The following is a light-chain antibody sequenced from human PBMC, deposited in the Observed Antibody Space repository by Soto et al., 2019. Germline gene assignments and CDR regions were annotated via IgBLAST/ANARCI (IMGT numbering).Light chain of an antibody. CDR2: SVS. J-gene: IGLJ1*01. CDR1: SSDIGAYDH. CDR3: ISYTVSRSYV. Sequence: QSALTQPASVSGSPGQSITISCSGTSSDIGAYDHVAWFQQFPGKTPKLVIYSVSNRPSGVSYGFSGSKSGNTASLTISGLQADDEADYYCISYTVSRSYVFGPGTKVTVL. V-gene: IGLV2-14*01.